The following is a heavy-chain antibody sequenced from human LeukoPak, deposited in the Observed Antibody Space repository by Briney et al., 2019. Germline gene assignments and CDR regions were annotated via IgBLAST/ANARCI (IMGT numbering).Heavy chain of an antibody. J-gene: IGHJ5*02. V-gene: IGHV3-23*01. Sequence: PGGSLRLSCAASGFTFSSYAMSWVRQAPGKGLEWVSAISGSGGSTYYADSVKGRFTISRDNSKNTLYLQMNSLRAEDTAVYYCAKDLRGARPPHNRFDPWGQGTLVTVSS. D-gene: IGHD6-6*01. CDR3: AKDLRGARPPHNRFDP. CDR2: ISGSGGST. CDR1: GFTFSSYA.